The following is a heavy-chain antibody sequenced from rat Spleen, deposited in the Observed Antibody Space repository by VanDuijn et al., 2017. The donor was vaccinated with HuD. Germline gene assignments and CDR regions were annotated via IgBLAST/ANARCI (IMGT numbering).Heavy chain of an antibody. CDR1: GFTFSNSY. Sequence: EVQLVESGGGLVQPGRSMKLSCVASGFTFSNSYMAWVRQAPTKGLEWVASISTSGGHTYYRDSVKGRFTLSRDNAKSTLYLQMDSLRSEDTATYYCSRRAYFGYLDYWGQGVMVTVSS. J-gene: IGHJ2*01. D-gene: IGHD1-7*01. CDR2: ISTSGGHT. CDR3: SRRAYFGYLDY. V-gene: IGHV5-25*01.